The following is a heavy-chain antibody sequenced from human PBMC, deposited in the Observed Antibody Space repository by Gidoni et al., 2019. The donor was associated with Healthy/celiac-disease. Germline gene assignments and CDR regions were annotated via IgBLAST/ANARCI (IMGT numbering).Heavy chain of an antibody. CDR1: GGTFSSYA. J-gene: IGHJ4*02. CDR3: ARGKVAGTLNFLGY. D-gene: IGHD6-19*01. V-gene: IGHV1-69*01. Sequence: QVQLVQSRPEVKKPGSAVTVSCKASGGTFSSYAISWVRQAPGQGLEWMGVIIPIFGTANYAQKFQGRVTITADESTSTAYMELSSLRSEDTAVYYCARGKVAGTLNFLGYWGQGTLVTVSS. CDR2: IIPIFGTA.